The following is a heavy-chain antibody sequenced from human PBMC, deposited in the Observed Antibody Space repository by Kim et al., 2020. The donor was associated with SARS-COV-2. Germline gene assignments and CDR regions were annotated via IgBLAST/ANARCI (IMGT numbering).Heavy chain of an antibody. V-gene: IGHV5-51*01. CDR2: DT. Sequence: DTKHSPAFQGQVTIAADESSNTAYLQWSSLKASDTAIYYCAKHVGSYPDYWGQGTLVTVSS. CDR3: AKHVGSYPDY. D-gene: IGHD1-26*01. J-gene: IGHJ4*02.